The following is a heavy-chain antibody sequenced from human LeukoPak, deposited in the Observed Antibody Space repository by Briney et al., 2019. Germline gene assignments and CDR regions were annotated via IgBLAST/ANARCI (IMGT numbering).Heavy chain of an antibody. CDR1: GYTFTSYA. Sequence: ASVKVSCKASGYTFTSYAMHWVRQAPGQSLEWMGWINAGNGNATYTQKFQDRVTFTRDTSASTAYMDLSSLRSEDTAVYYCARVSSGWHGYLDYWGQGTPVTVSS. V-gene: IGHV1-3*01. CDR3: ARVSSGWHGYLDY. J-gene: IGHJ4*02. D-gene: IGHD6-25*01. CDR2: INAGNGNA.